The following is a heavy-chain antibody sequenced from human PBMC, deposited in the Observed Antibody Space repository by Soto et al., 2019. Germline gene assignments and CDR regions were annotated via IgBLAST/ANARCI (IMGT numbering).Heavy chain of an antibody. D-gene: IGHD1-1*01. CDR3: ARGRYGDY. J-gene: IGHJ4*02. CDR1: GYAFTTYG. Sequence: QVHLVQSGAEVKKPGGSVKVACKGSGYAFTTYGITWVRQAPGQGLEWMGWISAHNGNTNYAQKLQGRVTVTRDTSTSTAYMELRSLRSDDTVVYYCARGRYGDYWGQGALVTVSS. V-gene: IGHV1-18*01. CDR2: ISAHNGNT.